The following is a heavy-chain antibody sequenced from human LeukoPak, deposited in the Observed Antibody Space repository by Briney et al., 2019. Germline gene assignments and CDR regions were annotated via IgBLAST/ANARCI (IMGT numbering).Heavy chain of an antibody. CDR3: ARDSYDSNTWYVSHYYYYYMDV. V-gene: IGHV1-2*02. D-gene: IGHD6-13*01. Sequence: GASVKVSCKATGYTFTDYYIHWVRQAPGQGLEWMGWINPNSGGTNYAQNFQGRVTMTRDTSISTAYMELSRLRSDDTALYYCARDSYDSNTWYVSHYYYYYMDVWGKGTTVTVSS. J-gene: IGHJ6*03. CDR1: GYTFTDYY. CDR2: INPNSGGT.